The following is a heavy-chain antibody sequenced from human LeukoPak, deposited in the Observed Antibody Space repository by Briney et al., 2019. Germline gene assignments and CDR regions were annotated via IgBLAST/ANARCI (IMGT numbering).Heavy chain of an antibody. Sequence: HGESLKISCKGSGYSFPDYWIVWVRQMPGKGLEWMGRIDPSDSYTNYSPSFQGHVTISADKSISTAYLQWSSLKASDTAMYYCARSSGGSWGDLDYWGQGTLVTVSS. J-gene: IGHJ4*02. D-gene: IGHD2-15*01. CDR1: GYSFPDYW. V-gene: IGHV5-10-1*01. CDR2: IDPSDSYT. CDR3: ARSSGGSWGDLDY.